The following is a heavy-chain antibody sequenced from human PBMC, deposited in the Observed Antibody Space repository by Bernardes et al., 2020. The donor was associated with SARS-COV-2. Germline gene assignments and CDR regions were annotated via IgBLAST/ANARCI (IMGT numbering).Heavy chain of an antibody. CDR3: AKAGSISWYDY. CDR1: GFTFGTYT. J-gene: IGHJ4*02. CDR2: IDNSGIAT. Sequence: GGSLRLSCAASGFTFGTYTMGWVRQAPGKGLEWVSDIDNSGIATYYTDSVKGRFTISRDNSKNTLYLRMNSLGAEDTAVYYCAKAGSISWYDYWGQGTLVTVSS. D-gene: IGHD6-13*01. V-gene: IGHV3-23*05.